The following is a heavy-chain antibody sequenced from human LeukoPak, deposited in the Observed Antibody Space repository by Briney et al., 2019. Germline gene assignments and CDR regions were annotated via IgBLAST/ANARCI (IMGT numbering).Heavy chain of an antibody. D-gene: IGHD2-15*01. CDR1: GGSISSYY. CDR2: IYYSGST. V-gene: IGHV4-59*06. Sequence: PSETLSLTCTVSGGSISSYYWSWIRQPAGKGLEWIGYIYYSGSTYYNPSLKSRVTISVDTSKNQFSLKLSSVTAADTAVYYCARGVVVAATYYFDYWGQGTTVTVTS. J-gene: IGHJ4*01. CDR3: ARGVVVAATYYFDY.